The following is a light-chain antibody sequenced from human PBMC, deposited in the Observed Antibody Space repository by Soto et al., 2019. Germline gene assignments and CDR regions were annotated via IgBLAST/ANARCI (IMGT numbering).Light chain of an antibody. J-gene: IGKJ1*01. Sequence: AIQMTQSPSSMSASVGDRFTITCRASQVIRNDLGWYQQKPGKAPKLLIYAASSLQSGVPSRFSGSGSGTDFTLTISSLQPEDFATYYCLQDYNYPPTFGQGTKVEIK. CDR2: AAS. V-gene: IGKV1-6*01. CDR1: QVIRND. CDR3: LQDYNYPPT.